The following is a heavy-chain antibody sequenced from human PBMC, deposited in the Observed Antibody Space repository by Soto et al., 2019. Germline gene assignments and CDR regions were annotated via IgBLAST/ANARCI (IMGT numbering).Heavy chain of an antibody. Sequence: SVKVSCTASRGTFNIYAISLVRQTPGQGLEWMGGIIPIFRTADYAQKFQGRVTITAEESTRRGYMGLRSLRSEDTAVYYCARVKPQRYFSGMNGWGQGTPVPVSS. J-gene: IGHJ6*02. CDR2: IIPIFRTA. CDR3: ARVKPQRYFSGMNG. V-gene: IGHV1-69*13. CDR1: RGTFNIYA. D-gene: IGHD1-1*01.